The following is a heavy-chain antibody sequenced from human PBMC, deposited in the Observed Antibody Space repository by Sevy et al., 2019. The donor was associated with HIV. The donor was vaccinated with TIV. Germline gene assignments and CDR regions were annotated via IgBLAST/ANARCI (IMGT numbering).Heavy chain of an antibody. CDR2: ISNSGTTI. V-gene: IGHV3-48*03. CDR1: GFIVSSNY. D-gene: IGHD4-17*01. CDR3: ARDLPPSATTVAHFDC. J-gene: IGHJ4*02. Sequence: GGSLRLSCAASGFIVSSNYMTWVRQAPGKGLEWVSYISNSGTTISYSDSVRGRFTISRDNARNLLYLQMNSLRAEDTAVYYCARDLPPSATTVAHFDCWGQGTLVTVSS.